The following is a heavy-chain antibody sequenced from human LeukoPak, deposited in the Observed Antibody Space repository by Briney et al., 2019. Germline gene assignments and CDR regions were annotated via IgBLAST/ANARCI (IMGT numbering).Heavy chain of an antibody. D-gene: IGHD3-10*01. CDR1: AFTFSSYG. CDR3: AKVASYGSADGFDI. J-gene: IGHJ3*02. V-gene: IGHV3-30*02. CDR2: IRYDGSNK. Sequence: GGSLRLSCGASAFTFSSYGMHWVRQAPGKGLEWVAFIRYDGSNKYYADSVKGRFTISRDNSKNMLYLQMNSLRAEDTANYHCAKVASYGSADGFDIWGQGTTVTVSS.